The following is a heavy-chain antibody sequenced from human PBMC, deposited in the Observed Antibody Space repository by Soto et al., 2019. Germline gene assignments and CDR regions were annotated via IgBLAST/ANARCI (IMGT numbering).Heavy chain of an antibody. CDR1: GGSISSYY. CDR3: ARDYYYGSGSYSDY. J-gene: IGHJ4*02. CDR2: IYYSGST. V-gene: IGHV4-59*12. D-gene: IGHD3-10*01. Sequence: SETLSLTCTVSGGSISSYYWSWIRQPPGKGLEWIGYIYYSGSTNYNPSLKSRVTISVDTSKNQFSLKLSSVTAADTAVYYCARDYYYGSGSYSDYWGQGTLVTVFS.